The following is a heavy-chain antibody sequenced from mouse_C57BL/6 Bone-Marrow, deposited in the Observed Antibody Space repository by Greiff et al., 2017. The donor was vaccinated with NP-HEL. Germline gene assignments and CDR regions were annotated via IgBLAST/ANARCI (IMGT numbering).Heavy chain of an antibody. J-gene: IGHJ2*01. V-gene: IGHV7-3*01. CDR1: GFTFTDYY. D-gene: IGHD2-1*01. Sequence: DVKLVESGGGLVQPGGSLSLSCAASGFTFTDYYMSWVRQPPGKALEWLGFIRNKANGYTTEYSASVKGRFTISRDNSQSILYLQMNALRAEDSATYYCARYSNYVFDYWGQGTTLTVSS. CDR2: IRNKANGYTT. CDR3: ARYSNYVFDY.